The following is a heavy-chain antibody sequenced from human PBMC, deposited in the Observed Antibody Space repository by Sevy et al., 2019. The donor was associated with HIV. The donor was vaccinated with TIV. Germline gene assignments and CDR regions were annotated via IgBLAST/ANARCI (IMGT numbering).Heavy chain of an antibody. J-gene: IGHJ4*02. V-gene: IGHV3-74*01. CDR1: GFTFSSYW. D-gene: IGHD1-26*01. CDR3: ARDLEWELPTTFDY. CDR2: INSDGSST. Sequence: GGSLRLTCAASGFTFSSYWMHWVRQAPGKGLLWVSRINSDGSSTSYADSVKGRFTISRDNAKNTLYLQMNSLRAEDTAVYYCARDLEWELPTTFDYWVQGTLVTVSS.